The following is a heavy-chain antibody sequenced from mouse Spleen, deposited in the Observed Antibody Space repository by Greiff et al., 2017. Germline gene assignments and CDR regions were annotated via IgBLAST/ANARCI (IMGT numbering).Heavy chain of an antibody. J-gene: IGHJ4*01. CDR2: INPSSGYT. CDR3: ARREKSYDGSMDY. CDR1: GYTFTSYT. D-gene: IGHD2-3*01. V-gene: IGHV1-4*01. Sequence: LVESGAELARPGASVKMSCKASGYTFTSYTMHWVKQRPGQGLEWIGYINPSSGYTNYNQKFKDKATLTADKSSSTAYMQLSSLTSEDSAVYYCARREKSYDGSMDYWGQGTSVTVSS.